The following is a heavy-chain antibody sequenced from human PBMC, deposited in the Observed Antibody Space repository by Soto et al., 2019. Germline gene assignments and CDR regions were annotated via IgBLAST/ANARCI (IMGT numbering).Heavy chain of an antibody. CDR3: ARYSSSWSFDY. CDR2: TYYSGST. J-gene: IGHJ4*02. D-gene: IGHD6-13*01. V-gene: IGHV4-39*01. CDR1: GGSISSYY. Sequence: PSETLSLTCTVSGGSISSYYWGWIRQPPGKGLEWIGSTYYSGSTYYNPSLKSRVTISVDTSKIQFSLKLTSVTAADTAVYYCARYSSSWSFDYWGQGTLVTVSS.